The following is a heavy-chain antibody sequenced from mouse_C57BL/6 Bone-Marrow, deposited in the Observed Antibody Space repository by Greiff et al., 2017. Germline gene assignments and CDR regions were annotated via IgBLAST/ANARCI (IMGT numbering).Heavy chain of an antibody. V-gene: IGHV1-55*01. CDR3: ARPYYSNYWYFDV. D-gene: IGHD2-5*01. Sequence: VQLQQPGAELVKPGASVKMSCKASGYTFTSYWITWVKQRPGQGLEWIGDIYPGSGSTNYNEKFKSKATLTVDTSSSTAYMQLSSLTSEYSAVYYCARPYYSNYWYFDVWGKGTTVTVSS. J-gene: IGHJ1*03. CDR2: IYPGSGST. CDR1: GYTFTSYW.